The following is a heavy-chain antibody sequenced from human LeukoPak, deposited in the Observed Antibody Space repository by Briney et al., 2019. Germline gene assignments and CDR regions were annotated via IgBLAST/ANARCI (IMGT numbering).Heavy chain of an antibody. V-gene: IGHV4-31*03. Sequence: SETLSLTCTVSGVSISSGGYYWTWVRQHPGKGLEWIGYIYYSGSTHYNPSLTSRVTISVDTSKNQFSLKLSSVTAADTAVYYCARSRYTWNDVLDYWGQGTLVTVSS. D-gene: IGHD1-1*01. CDR2: IYYSGST. CDR3: ARSRYTWNDVLDY. CDR1: GVSISSGGYY. J-gene: IGHJ4*02.